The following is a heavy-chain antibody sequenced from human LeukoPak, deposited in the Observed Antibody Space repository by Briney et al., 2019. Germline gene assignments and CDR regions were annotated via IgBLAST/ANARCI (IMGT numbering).Heavy chain of an antibody. CDR3: ARGASVVVPAAKGY. J-gene: IGHJ4*02. Sequence: GASVKVSCTASGYTFTGYYMHWVRQAPGQGLEWMGWINPNSGGTNYAQKFQGRVTMTRDTSISTAYMELSRLRSDDTAVYYCARGASVVVPAAKGYWGQGTLVTVSS. CDR2: INPNSGGT. D-gene: IGHD2-2*01. CDR1: GYTFTGYY. V-gene: IGHV1-2*02.